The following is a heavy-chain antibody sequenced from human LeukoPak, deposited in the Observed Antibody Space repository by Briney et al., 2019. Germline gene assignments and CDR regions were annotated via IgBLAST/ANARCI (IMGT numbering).Heavy chain of an antibody. J-gene: IGHJ4*02. CDR3: ASHTYSFDSSGPLG. V-gene: IGHV4-59*08. Sequence: SETLSLTCTVSGGSISNYYWDWIRQPPGKGLEWIGYIHNSGRNSYNPSLKSRVTISDDTSRKQFSLTLSSVTAADTAVYYCASHTYSFDSSGPLGWGQGTLVTVAS. D-gene: IGHD3-22*01. CDR1: GGSISNYY. CDR2: IHNSGRN.